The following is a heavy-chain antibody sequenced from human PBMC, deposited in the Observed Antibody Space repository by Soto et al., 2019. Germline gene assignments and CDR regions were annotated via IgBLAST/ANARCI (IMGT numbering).Heavy chain of an antibody. D-gene: IGHD3-10*01. J-gene: IGHJ4*02. CDR1: GFTFSSYS. CDR3: ARDPLLWFGSGLDYFDY. Sequence: EVQLVESGGGLVEPGGSLRLSCAASGFTFSSYSMNWVRQAPGKGLEWVSSISSSSSYIYYADSVKGRFTISRDNAKNSLYLQMNSLRAEDTAVYYCARDPLLWFGSGLDYFDYWGQGTLVTVSS. CDR2: ISSSSSYI. V-gene: IGHV3-21*01.